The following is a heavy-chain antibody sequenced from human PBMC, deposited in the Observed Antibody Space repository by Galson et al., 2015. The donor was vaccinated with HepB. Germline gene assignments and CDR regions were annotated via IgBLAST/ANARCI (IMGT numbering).Heavy chain of an antibody. J-gene: IGHJ4*02. CDR2: ITDHGETT. D-gene: IGHD2-2*03. Sequence: SLRLSCAVSGFTLTTFAMRWVRQAPGKGLEWVSGITDHGETTYYADSVKGRFTISRDISKNTLYLQMNSLRAEDTAVYYCATDSGDCSNGFCYANWLDERGQGTLVNV. CDR3: ATDSGDCSNGFCYANWLDE. V-gene: IGHV3-23*01. CDR1: GFTLTTFA.